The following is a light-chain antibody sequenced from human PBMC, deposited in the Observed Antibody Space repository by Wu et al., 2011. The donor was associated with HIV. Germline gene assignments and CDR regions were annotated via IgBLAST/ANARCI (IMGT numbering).Light chain of an antibody. CDR3: QQSGSSPLT. J-gene: IGKJ1*01. CDR2: DAS. Sequence: EIVLTQSPGTLSLSPGERATLSCRASQSVGSFLAWYQQKPGQAPRLLIYDASNRATGIPARFSGSGSGTDFTLTISSLEPEDFAVYYCQQSGSSPLTFGRGTRVEIK. CDR1: QSVGSF. V-gene: IGKV3-11*01.